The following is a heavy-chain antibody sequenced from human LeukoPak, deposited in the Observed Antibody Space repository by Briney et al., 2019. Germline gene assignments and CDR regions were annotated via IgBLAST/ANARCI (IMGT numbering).Heavy chain of an antibody. J-gene: IGHJ4*02. CDR2: IYYSGST. Sequence: AETLSLSCTVSGGSISSSSYCWGWIRQPPGKGLEWIGSIYYSGSTYYNPSLEIRVTISEDTSQDQFSLKLSSVTAADTAVYYCARDFGGGSYLDYWRQGTLVTVSS. CDR3: ARDFGGGSYLDY. CDR1: GGSISSSSYC. V-gene: IGHV4-39*07. D-gene: IGHD3-16*01.